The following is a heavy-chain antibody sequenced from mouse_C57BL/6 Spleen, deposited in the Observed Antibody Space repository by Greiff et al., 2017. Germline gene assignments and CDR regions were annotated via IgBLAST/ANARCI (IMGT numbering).Heavy chain of an antibody. V-gene: IGHV1-64*01. CDR2: IHPNSGST. Sequence: VQLQQPGAELVKPGASVKLSCKASGYTFTSYWMHWVKQRPGQGLEWIGMIHPNSGSTNYNEKFKSKATLTVDKSSSTAYMQLSSLTSEDSAVYYCAFYDGYPAWFAYWGQGTLVTVSA. D-gene: IGHD2-3*01. J-gene: IGHJ3*01. CDR3: AFYDGYPAWFAY. CDR1: GYTFTSYW.